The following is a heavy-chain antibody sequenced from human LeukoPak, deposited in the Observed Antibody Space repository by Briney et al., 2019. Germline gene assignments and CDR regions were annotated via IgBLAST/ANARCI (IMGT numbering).Heavy chain of an antibody. J-gene: IGHJ6*03. CDR3: ARNYGDFGRYYYMDV. CDR2: ITSSGTTI. V-gene: IGHV3-48*01. CDR1: GFTFSRYS. Sequence: GGSLRLSCAGSGFTFSRYSLNWVRQAPGKGQEWVSYITSSGTTIYYADSVKGRFTISRDNAKNSLYLQMNSLRAEDTAVYYCARNYGDFGRYYYMDVWGKGTTVTVSS. D-gene: IGHD4-17*01.